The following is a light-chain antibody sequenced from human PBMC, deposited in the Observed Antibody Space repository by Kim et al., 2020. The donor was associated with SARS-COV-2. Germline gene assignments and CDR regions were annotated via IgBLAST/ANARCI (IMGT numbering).Light chain of an antibody. V-gene: IGLV3-19*01. J-gene: IGLJ1*01. CDR1: NLRYYY. CDR3: SSRDSNGYQYV. Sequence: ALGQTVRVTCQGDNLRYYYAGWYRQKPGQAPQLVMCGENNRPAGIPDRFSGSSSGDTASLTITGAQAEDEADYYCSSRDSNGYQYVFGTGTKVTVL. CDR2: GEN.